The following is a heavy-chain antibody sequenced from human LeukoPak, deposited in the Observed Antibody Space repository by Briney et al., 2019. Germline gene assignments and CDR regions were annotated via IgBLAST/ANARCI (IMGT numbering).Heavy chain of an antibody. Sequence: SETLSLTCAVYGGSFSGYYWSWIRQPPGKGLEWIGEINHSGSTNYNPSLKSRVTISVDTSKNQFSLKLSYVAAADTAVYYCARGDYTAMLDYWGPRTLVTVSS. CDR3: ARGDYTAMLDY. D-gene: IGHD5-18*01. J-gene: IGHJ4*01. CDR2: INHSGST. V-gene: IGHV4-34*01. CDR1: GGSFSGYY.